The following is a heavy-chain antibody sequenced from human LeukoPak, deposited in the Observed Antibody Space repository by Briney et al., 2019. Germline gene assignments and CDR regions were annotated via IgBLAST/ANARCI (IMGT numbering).Heavy chain of an antibody. CDR2: VDHSFGGT. J-gene: IGHJ3*02. D-gene: IGHD1-7*01. CDR1: GFTFSSFA. V-gene: IGHV3-23*01. Sequence: GGSLRLSCAASGFTFSSFAMSWVRLAPGKRLEWVSTVDHSFGGTHYADSVKGRFTISRDDSKNTVSLQMHSLTAEDTAIYYCVRELYTGGPDAFDIWGQGTLVTVSS. CDR3: VRELYTGGPDAFDI.